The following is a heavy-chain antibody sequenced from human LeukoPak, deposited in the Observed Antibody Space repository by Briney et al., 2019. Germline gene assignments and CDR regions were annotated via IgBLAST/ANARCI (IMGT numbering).Heavy chain of an antibody. J-gene: IGHJ6*03. V-gene: IGHV3-53*01. CDR3: ASGSGSYRTPYYYMDV. Sequence: PGGSLRLSCASSRFTVRSNYMSWVRPPPGKGLEGVSVIYSGGSTYYADSMKGRFTISRDNSKSTLYLQMNSLRAEDTAVYYCASGSGSYRTPYYYMDVWGTGTTVTVSS. CDR1: RFTVRSNY. CDR2: IYSGGST. D-gene: IGHD3-10*01.